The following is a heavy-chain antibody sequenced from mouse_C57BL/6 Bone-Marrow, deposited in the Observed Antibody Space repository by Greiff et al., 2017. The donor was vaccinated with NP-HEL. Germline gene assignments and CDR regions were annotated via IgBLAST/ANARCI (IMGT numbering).Heavy chain of an antibody. CDR3: ARYYGSSYYFDY. J-gene: IGHJ2*01. CDR2: IYPGDGDT. Sequence: LEESGAELVKPGASVKISCKASGYAFSSYWMNWVKQRPGKGLEWIGQIYPGDGDTNYNGKFKGKATLTADKSSSTAYMQVSSLTSEDSAVYFCARYYGSSYYFDYWGQGTTLTVSS. V-gene: IGHV1-80*01. CDR1: GYAFSSYW. D-gene: IGHD1-1*01.